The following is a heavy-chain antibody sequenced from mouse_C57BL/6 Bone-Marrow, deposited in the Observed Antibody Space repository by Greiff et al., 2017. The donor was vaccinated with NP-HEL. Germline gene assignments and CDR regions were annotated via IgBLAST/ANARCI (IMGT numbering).Heavy chain of an antibody. CDR3: ARDEVLPLAY. Sequence: EVKVVESGGGLVKPGGSLKLSCAASGFTFSSYAMSWVRQTPEKRLEWVAAISDGGSYTYYPDNVKGRFTISRDNAKNNLYLQMSHLKSEDTAMYYCARDEVLPLAYWGQGTLVTVSA. CDR1: GFTFSSYA. J-gene: IGHJ3*01. V-gene: IGHV5-4*01. CDR2: ISDGGSYT. D-gene: IGHD1-1*01.